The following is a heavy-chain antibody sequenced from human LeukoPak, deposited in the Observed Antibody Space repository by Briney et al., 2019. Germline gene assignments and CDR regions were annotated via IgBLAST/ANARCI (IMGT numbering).Heavy chain of an antibody. CDR3: ARDRRADY. J-gene: IGHJ4*02. CDR2: IYSGGST. Sequence: PGGSLRLSCAASGFTVSSNYMTWVRQAPGKGLEWVSVIYSGGSTNYADTVKGRFTISRDNSKNTLYLQMNSLRAEDTAVYYCARDRRADYWGQGTLVTVSS. CDR1: GFTVSSNY. V-gene: IGHV3-66*01.